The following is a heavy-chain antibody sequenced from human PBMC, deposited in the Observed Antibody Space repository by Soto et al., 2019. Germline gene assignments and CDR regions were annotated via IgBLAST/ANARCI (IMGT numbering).Heavy chain of an antibody. CDR2: ISSSSSTI. D-gene: IGHD6-13*01. Sequence: EVQLVESGGGWVQPGGTLRLSCAASGCAFGSYSMNWVRQAPGKGLEWVSYISSSSSTIYYADSVKGRFTISRDNAKNSLYLLMNSLRAEDTAVYYCARHPERIAQIGWFDPWGQGTLVTVSS. J-gene: IGHJ5*02. CDR3: ARHPERIAQIGWFDP. CDR1: GCAFGSYS. V-gene: IGHV3-48*01.